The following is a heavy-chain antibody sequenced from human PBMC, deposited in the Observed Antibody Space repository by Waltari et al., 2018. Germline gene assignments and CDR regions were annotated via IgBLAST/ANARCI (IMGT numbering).Heavy chain of an antibody. CDR3: ARDSRYRAGEYSSATGSDEVDY. CDR2: SHCIGTA. Sequence: VQLAQSGAGVKKPQSSVQVSCKQSGCTLLSHATSWLREAPGQGLEWLGGSHCIGTANYDQQFKGRVTITVDKSTSQANLKLVSVRAADTAVYYWARDSRYRAGEYSSATGSDEVDYWGQGTLVTVSS. D-gene: IGHD6-6*01. J-gene: IGHJ4*02. CDR1: GCTLLSHA. V-gene: IGHV1-69*14.